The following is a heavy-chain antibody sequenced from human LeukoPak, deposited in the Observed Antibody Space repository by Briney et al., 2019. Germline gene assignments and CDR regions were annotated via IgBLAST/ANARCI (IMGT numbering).Heavy chain of an antibody. CDR2: IYYSGST. D-gene: IGHD3-16*02. CDR1: GVSISGGGYY. Sequence: SETLSLTCTVSGVSISGGGYYWSWIRQHPGKGLEWIGYIYYSGSTYYNPSLKSRLTISVDTSKNQFSLKLSSVTAAGTAVYYCASSMITFGGVIVYFDYWGQGTLVTVSS. V-gene: IGHV4-31*03. CDR3: ASSMITFGGVIVYFDY. J-gene: IGHJ4*02.